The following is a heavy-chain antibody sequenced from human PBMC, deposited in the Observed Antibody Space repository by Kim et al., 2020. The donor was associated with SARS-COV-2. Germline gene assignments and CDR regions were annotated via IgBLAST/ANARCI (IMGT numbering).Heavy chain of an antibody. D-gene: IGHD2-15*01. CDR2: LSANSGGT. V-gene: IGHV1-2*06. Sequence: ASVKVSCKASGYTFTDYHMHWVRQAPGQGLEWMGRLSANSGGTNYAQKFQGRVTMTRATPISTVYLELTRLGSDDTAVYYCARSSLLDFDYWGQGPLAT. CDR1: GYTFTDYH. J-gene: IGHJ4*02. CDR3: ARSSLLDFDY.